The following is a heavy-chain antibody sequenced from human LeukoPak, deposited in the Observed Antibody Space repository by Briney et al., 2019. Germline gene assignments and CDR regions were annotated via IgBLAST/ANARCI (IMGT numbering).Heavy chain of an antibody. CDR3: ARVVARYSSGWYYDY. V-gene: IGHV3-23*01. CDR2: ISGSGGST. J-gene: IGHJ4*02. CDR1: GFTFSSYA. D-gene: IGHD6-19*01. Sequence: GGSLRLSCAASGFTFSSYAMSWVRQAPGKGLEWVSAISGSGGSTYYADSVKGRFTISRDNSRNTLYLEMNSLRAEDTAVYNCARVVARYSSGWYYDYWGQGTLVTVSS.